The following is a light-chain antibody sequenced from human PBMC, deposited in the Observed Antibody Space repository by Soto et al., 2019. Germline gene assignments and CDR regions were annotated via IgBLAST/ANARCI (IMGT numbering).Light chain of an antibody. J-gene: IGKJ2*01. CDR1: QSVFYTSNNRNY. Sequence: DIVVTQSPDSLAVSLGERATINCKSSQSVFYTSNNRNYIAWYHQRPGQPPKLLIYWAFTRESGVPDRLSVSESWTDFTLTISSLQAEDVGVSYCQQYYTSPPYFGQGTKLEIK. CDR3: QQYYTSPPY. V-gene: IGKV4-1*01. CDR2: WAF.